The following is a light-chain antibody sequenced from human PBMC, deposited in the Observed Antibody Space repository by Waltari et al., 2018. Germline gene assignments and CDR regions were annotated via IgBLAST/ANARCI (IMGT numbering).Light chain of an antibody. V-gene: IGKV3-11*01. CDR3: QQRSNWPGT. CDR2: GAS. J-gene: IGKJ1*01. Sequence: IVLTQSPSTLSLSRGEVSTTSCRASQSVLNNLAWYQQKPGQAPRLLIYGASNRATGIPARFSGSGSGTDFTLTISSLEPEDFAVYYCQQRSNWPGTFGQGTKVEIK. CDR1: QSVLNN.